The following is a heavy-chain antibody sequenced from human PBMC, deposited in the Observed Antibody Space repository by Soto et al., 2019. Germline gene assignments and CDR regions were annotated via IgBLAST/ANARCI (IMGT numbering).Heavy chain of an antibody. V-gene: IGHV3-21*06. CDR1: GFTFRTHT. CDR2: ISSGGTYL. Sequence: GRSLRLSCAGSGFTFRTHTLVWVRQAPGKGLEWVSSISSGGTYLEYAHSVKGRFAISRDDAKDSVFLQMNSLKTDDTAVYYCVKGGEDITSPYGMDVWCQATTLTLSS. D-gene: IGHD3-16*01. CDR3: VKGGEDITSPYGMDV. J-gene: IGHJ6*02.